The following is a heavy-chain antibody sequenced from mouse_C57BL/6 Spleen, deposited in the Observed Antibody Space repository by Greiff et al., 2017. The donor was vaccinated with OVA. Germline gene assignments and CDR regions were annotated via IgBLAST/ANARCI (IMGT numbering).Heavy chain of an antibody. CDR2: INYDGSST. CDR1: GFTFSDYY. J-gene: IGHJ4*01. V-gene: IGHV5-16*01. Sequence: DVQLVESEGGLVQPGSSMKLSCTASGFTFSDYYMAWVRQVPEKGLEWVANINYDGSSTYYLDSLKSRFIISRDNAKNILYLQMSSLKSEDTATYYCARESFYAMDYWGQGTSVTVSS. CDR3: ARESFYAMDY.